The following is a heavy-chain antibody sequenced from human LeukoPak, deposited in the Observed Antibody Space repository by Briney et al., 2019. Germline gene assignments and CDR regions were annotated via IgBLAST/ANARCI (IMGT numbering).Heavy chain of an antibody. Sequence: SETLSLTCAVSGYSITSTYWWGWIRQTPGRGLEWIGSLHHSRSTSYSPSLKSRVTISVDTSKNQFSLRLSSVTAADTAVYYCARVGGDDSTGHYSVDYWGQGTLVTVSS. V-gene: IGHV4-38-2*01. D-gene: IGHD3-22*01. CDR2: LHHSRST. CDR3: ARVGGDDSTGHYSVDY. J-gene: IGHJ4*02. CDR1: GYSITSTYW.